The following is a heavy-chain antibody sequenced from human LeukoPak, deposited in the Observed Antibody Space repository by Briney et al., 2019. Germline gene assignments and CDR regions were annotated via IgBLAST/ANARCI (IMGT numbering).Heavy chain of an antibody. J-gene: IGHJ4*02. Sequence: SETLSLTCTVSGGSISNSIYYWGWIRQPPGKGLECIGNIFYSGSTYYNPSLQSRVTISVETSKNQFSLKLSSVTAADTAVYYCARRPVAGHFDYWGQGTLVTVSS. CDR1: GGSISNSIYY. CDR3: ARRPVAGHFDY. CDR2: IFYSGST. V-gene: IGHV4-39*01. D-gene: IGHD6-19*01.